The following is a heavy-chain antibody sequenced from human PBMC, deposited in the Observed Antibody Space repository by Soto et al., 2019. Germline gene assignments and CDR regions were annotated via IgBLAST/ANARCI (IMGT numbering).Heavy chain of an antibody. CDR1: GFTSSNSD. J-gene: IGHJ3*01. CDR3: AFSSGCFDAFDV. Sequence: EVHLLESGGGLVQPGGSLRLSCAASGFTSSNSDMSWVRQAPGKGLEWVSYISRSGDSAYYADSVKGHFTVSRDNSTNSLCLQMNRLRNEDTAVYYCAFSSGCFDAFDVWGQGTMVTVSS. V-gene: IGHV3-23*01. CDR2: ISRSGDSA. D-gene: IGHD6-19*01.